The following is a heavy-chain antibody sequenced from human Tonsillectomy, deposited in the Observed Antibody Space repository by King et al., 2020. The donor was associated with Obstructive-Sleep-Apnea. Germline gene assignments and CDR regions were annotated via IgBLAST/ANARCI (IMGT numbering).Heavy chain of an antibody. CDR3: AKPLLLVRGVFDY. D-gene: IGHD3-10*01. V-gene: IGHV3-9*01. Sequence: QLVESGGGLVQPGRSLRLSCAASGFTFDDYAMHWVRQAPGTGLEWVSGISWNSGSIVYADSVKGRFTISRDNAKNSLYLQMNSLRAEDTALYYCAKPLLLVRGVFDYWGQGTLVTVSS. J-gene: IGHJ4*02. CDR1: GFTFDDYA. CDR2: ISWNSGSI.